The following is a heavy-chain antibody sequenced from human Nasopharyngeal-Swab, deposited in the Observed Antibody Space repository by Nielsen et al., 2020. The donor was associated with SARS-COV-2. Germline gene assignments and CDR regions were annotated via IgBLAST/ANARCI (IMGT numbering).Heavy chain of an antibody. CDR1: GFTFSPYT. Sequence: GESLKISCATSGFTFSPYTMTWVRQAPGKGQQWISYITSGNSVQYADSVRGRITISRDNAKNSLYLQMNSLTAEDTVVYYCARERGGGYGDYLGQGTLVTVSS. CDR3: ARERGGGYGDY. V-gene: IGHV3-48*04. D-gene: IGHD5-12*01. J-gene: IGHJ4*02. CDR2: ITSGNSV.